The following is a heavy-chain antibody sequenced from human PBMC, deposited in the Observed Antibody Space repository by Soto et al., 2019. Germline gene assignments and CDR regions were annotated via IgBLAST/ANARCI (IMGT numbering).Heavy chain of an antibody. D-gene: IGHD5-12*01. CDR2: IYDSGST. Sequence: QVQLQESGPGLVKPSQTLSLTCTVSGGSISNNHYYWSWIRQPPGKGLEWIGHIYDSGSTYNNPSLNSRVTISGDTTKTQLSLQLSSVPAAATATYYCARGLATETVDSWGQGTLVIVS. V-gene: IGHV4-30-4*01. CDR1: GGSISNNHYY. CDR3: ARGLATETVDS. J-gene: IGHJ4*02.